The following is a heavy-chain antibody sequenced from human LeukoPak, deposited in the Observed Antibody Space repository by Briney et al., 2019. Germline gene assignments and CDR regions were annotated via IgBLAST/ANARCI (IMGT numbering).Heavy chain of an antibody. CDR3: AKGETYYYDSSGYYSVAPFDY. D-gene: IGHD3-22*01. J-gene: IGHJ4*02. V-gene: IGHV3-48*01. Sequence: GGSLRLSCAASGFSFSSYSMNWVRQAPGKGLECVSYISSSSSTIYYADSVKGRFTISRDNSKNTLYLQMNSLRAEDTAVYYCAKGETYYYDSSGYYSVAPFDYWGQGTLVTVAS. CDR2: ISSSSSTI. CDR1: GFSFSSYS.